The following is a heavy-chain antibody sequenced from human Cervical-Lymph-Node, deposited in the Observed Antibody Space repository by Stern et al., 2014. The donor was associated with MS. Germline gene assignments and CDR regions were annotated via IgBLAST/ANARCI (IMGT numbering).Heavy chain of an antibody. D-gene: IGHD6-13*01. V-gene: IGHV3-30*18. J-gene: IGHJ4*02. CDR1: GFTFSGNG. Sequence: VQLVESGGGVVQPGRSLRLSCAASGFTFSGNGMHWVRQAPGKGLEWMTFISYDGSLKYHVDSVKGRFTISRDNSKSTLYLQMNSLKPEDTAVYYCAKDQGGQQLGFDYWGQGTLVTVSS. CDR2: ISYDGSLK. CDR3: AKDQGGQQLGFDY.